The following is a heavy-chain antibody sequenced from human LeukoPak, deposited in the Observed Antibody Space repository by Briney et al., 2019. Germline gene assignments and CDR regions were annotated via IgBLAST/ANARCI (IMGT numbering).Heavy chain of an antibody. V-gene: IGHV1-2*02. D-gene: IGHD5-12*01. CDR3: AREGSSASGQDWYAFDI. J-gene: IGHJ3*02. Sequence: ASVRVSCKASGFTFRHYYVQWVRQVPGQGLEWVGWMYFNSGATRYAPKFQGRVTLTGDTSINTVYMELVSLGSDDTAMYYCAREGSSASGQDWYAFDIWGQETMVTVSS. CDR2: MYFNSGAT. CDR1: GFTFRHYY.